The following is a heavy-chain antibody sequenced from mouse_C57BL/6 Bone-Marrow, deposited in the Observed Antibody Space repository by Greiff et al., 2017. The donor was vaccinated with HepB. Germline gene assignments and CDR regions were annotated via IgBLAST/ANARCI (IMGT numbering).Heavy chain of an antibody. CDR2: IYPGSGST. Sequence: VQLQQPGAELVKPGASVKMSCKASGYTFTSYWITWVKQRPGQGLEWIGDIYPGSGSTNYNEKFKSKATLTVDTSSSTAYMQLSSLTSEDSAVYYCAGDYYGSSYDYFDYWGQGTTLTVSS. D-gene: IGHD1-1*01. CDR3: AGDYYGSSYDYFDY. J-gene: IGHJ2*01. CDR1: GYTFTSYW. V-gene: IGHV1-55*01.